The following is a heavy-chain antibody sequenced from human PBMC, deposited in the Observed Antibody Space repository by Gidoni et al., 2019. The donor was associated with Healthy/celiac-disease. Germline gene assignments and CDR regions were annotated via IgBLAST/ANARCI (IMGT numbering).Heavy chain of an antibody. D-gene: IGHD2-21*01. CDR2: ISYDGSNK. J-gene: IGHJ4*02. V-gene: IGHV3-30-3*01. CDR3: AREVVDYDY. Sequence: QVQLVESGGGVVQPGRSLRLSCAASGFTFSSYAMHWVRQAPGKGLEWVAVISYDGSNKYYADSVKGRFTISRDNSKNTLYLQMNSLRAEDTAVYYCAREVVDYDYWGQGTLVTVSS. CDR1: GFTFSSYA.